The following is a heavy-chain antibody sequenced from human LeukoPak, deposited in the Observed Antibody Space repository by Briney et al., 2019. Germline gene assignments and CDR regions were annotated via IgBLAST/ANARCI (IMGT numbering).Heavy chain of an antibody. CDR3: ARHRGTSSRDFAY. Sequence: GGSLRLSCAASGFTVSSDDMSWVRQAPGKGLEWVSTIYRDGSTYYADSVKGRFTISRDNSKNTLYVQMNSLRAEDTAVYYCARHRGTSSRDFAYWGQGTLVTVSS. CDR1: GFTVSSDD. V-gene: IGHV3-53*01. CDR2: IYRDGST. D-gene: IGHD6-6*01. J-gene: IGHJ4*02.